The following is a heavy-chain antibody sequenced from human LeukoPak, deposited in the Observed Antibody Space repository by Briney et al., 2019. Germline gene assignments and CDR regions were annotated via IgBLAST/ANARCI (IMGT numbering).Heavy chain of an antibody. CDR1: GDSVSSNSAS. CDR3: AREYVGNVYFFDY. CDR2: TYYRSKWYS. V-gene: IGHV6-1*01. J-gene: IGHJ4*02. D-gene: IGHD4-23*01. Sequence: SQTLSLTCAISGDSVSSNSASWNWIRQFPSRGLEWLGRTYYRSKWYSDSAASVRSRITISPDTSKNQFSLQLNSVTPEDTAVYYCAREYVGNVYFFDYWGQGSLVTVSS.